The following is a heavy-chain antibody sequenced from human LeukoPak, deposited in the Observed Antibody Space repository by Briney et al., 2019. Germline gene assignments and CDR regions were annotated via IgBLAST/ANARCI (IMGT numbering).Heavy chain of an antibody. CDR1: GFIFSSYA. D-gene: IGHD4-11*01. CDR2: IKQDGSEK. J-gene: IGHJ4*02. Sequence: PGGSLRLSCAASGFIFSSYAMSWIRQAPGKGLEWVANIKQDGSEKYYVDSVKGRFTISRDNAKNSLYLQMNSLRAEDTAVYYCARDEYSNFDYWGQGTLVTVSS. CDR3: ARDEYSNFDY. V-gene: IGHV3-7*01.